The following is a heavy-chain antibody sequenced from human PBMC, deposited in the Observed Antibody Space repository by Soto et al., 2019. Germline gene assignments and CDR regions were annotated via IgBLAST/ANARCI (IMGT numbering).Heavy chain of an antibody. CDR2: INAGNGNT. D-gene: IGHD5-12*01. V-gene: IGHV1-3*01. Sequence: ASVKVSCKASGYTFTSYAMHWVRQAPGQRLEWMGWINAGNGNTKYSQKFQGRVTITRDTSASTAYMELSSLRSEDTAVYYCARSSPYDLYYYGMDVWGQGTTVTVSS. CDR1: GYTFTSYA. J-gene: IGHJ6*02. CDR3: ARSSPYDLYYYGMDV.